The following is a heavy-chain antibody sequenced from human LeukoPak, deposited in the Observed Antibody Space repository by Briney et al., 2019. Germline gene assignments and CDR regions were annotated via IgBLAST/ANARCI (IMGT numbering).Heavy chain of an antibody. D-gene: IGHD2-8*02. CDR2: IYHSGTT. CDR1: GASLSASGRN. V-gene: IGHV4-39*01. Sequence: SETLSLTCTVSGASLSASGRNWGWVRQPPGKGREWIASIYHSGTTYYSPSLESRVTVSVDTSKNQFSLKLSSVTATDTAVYYCLSGRDNAFDPWGQGILVTVSP. CDR3: LSGRDNAFDP. J-gene: IGHJ5*02.